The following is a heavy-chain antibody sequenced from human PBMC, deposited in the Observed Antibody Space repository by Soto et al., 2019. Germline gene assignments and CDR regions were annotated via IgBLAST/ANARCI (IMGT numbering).Heavy chain of an antibody. V-gene: IGHV3-30*18. CDR2: ISNDGSNT. D-gene: IGHD6-13*01. CDR3: AKETPAIVAGGFDS. CDR1: GFPFSSYG. J-gene: IGHJ4*02. Sequence: GGSLRLSCAASGFPFSSYGMHWVRQAPGKGLEWVAVISNDGSNTYYGDSVKGRFTISRDNSENTLYLQMNSLGAADTAVYYCAKETPAIVAGGFDSWGQGTLVTVYS.